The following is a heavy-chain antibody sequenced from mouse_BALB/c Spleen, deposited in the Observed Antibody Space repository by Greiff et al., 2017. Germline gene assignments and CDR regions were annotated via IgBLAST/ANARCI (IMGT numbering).Heavy chain of an antibody. V-gene: IGHV5-6*01. D-gene: IGHD2-10*02. Sequence: EVMLVESGGDLVKPGGSLKLSCAASGFTFSSYGMSWVRQTPDKRLEWVATISSGGSYTYYPDSVKGRFTISRDNAKNTLYLQMSSLKSEDTAMYYCASQYGNFFDYWGQGTTLTVSS. CDR2: ISSGGSYT. CDR1: GFTFSSYG. CDR3: ASQYGNFFDY. J-gene: IGHJ2*01.